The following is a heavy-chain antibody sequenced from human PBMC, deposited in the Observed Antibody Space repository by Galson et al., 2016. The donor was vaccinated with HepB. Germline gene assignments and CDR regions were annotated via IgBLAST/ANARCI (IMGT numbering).Heavy chain of an antibody. CDR2: IYSSEST. J-gene: IGHJ5*02. V-gene: IGHV4-39*01. CDR1: GGSVSSSDYY. CDR3: ARQRPPSFEDRSDHLGA. Sequence: SETLSLTCTVSGGSVSSSDYYWGWIRQPPGKGLEWIGSIYSSESTYYNPSLKSRVTISVDTSENQFSLKLSSVTAADTAVYFCARQRPPSFEDRSDHLGAWGQGTLVTVSS. D-gene: IGHD3-22*01.